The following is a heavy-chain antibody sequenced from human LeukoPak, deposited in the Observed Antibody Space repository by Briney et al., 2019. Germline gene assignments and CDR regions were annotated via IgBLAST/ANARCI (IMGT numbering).Heavy chain of an antibody. CDR2: ISSSGTIK. CDR1: GFTFSSYG. J-gene: IGHJ6*02. V-gene: IGHV3-48*03. Sequence: PGGSLRLSCAGSGFTFSSYGMNWVRQAPGKGLEWVSYISSSGTIKNYADSVKGRFTISRDNAKSSLYLQMNSLRAEDTAVYYCVRSYYGMDVWGQGTTVSVSS. CDR3: VRSYYGMDV.